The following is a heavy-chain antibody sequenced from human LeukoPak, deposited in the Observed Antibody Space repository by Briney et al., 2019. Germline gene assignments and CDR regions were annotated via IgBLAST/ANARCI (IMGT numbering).Heavy chain of an antibody. Sequence: SETLSLTCTVSGGSLSSYYWSWIRQPPGKGLEWVGYIYYSGSTNYNPSLKSRVTISVDMSKIQFSLELSSVTAADTAVYYCARAIVGATVYYFDYWGQGTLVTVSS. CDR2: IYYSGST. CDR3: ARAIVGATVYYFDY. J-gene: IGHJ4*02. V-gene: IGHV4-59*01. D-gene: IGHD1-26*01. CDR1: GGSLSSYY.